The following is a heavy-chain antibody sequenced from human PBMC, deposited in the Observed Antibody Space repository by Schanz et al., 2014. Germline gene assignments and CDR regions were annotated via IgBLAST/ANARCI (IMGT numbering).Heavy chain of an antibody. CDR2: ISSSSSTL. Sequence: EVQLVESGGGLIQPGGSLRLSCAASGFTFSGYSMNWVRQAPGKGLEWVAYISSSSSTLHYADSVKGRFTISRDNAKNSLYLQMDSLRAEDTAVYYCARDLPRTFLFDYWGQGTLVTVSS. J-gene: IGHJ4*02. CDR3: ARDLPRTFLFDY. V-gene: IGHV3-48*01. CDR1: GFTFSGYS.